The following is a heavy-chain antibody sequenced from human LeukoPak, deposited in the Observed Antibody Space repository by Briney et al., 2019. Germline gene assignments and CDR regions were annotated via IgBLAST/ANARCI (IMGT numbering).Heavy chain of an antibody. CDR3: ASLCRGGSCYGAFDI. V-gene: IGHV4-34*01. CDR2: INHSGST. CDR1: GGSFSGYY. D-gene: IGHD2-15*01. Sequence: SETLSLTCAVYGGSFSGYYWSWIRQPPGKGLEWIGEINHSGSTNYNPSLKSRVTISVDTSKNQFSLKLSSVTAADTAVYYCASLCRGGSCYGAFDIWGQGTMVTVSS. J-gene: IGHJ3*02.